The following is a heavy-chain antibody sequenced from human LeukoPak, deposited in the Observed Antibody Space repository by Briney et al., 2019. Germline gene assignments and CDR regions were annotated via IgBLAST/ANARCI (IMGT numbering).Heavy chain of an antibody. CDR3: VKSAGKDGYRDVFDI. Sequence: GSLSLSCVPSGITFSNSALSWVRQAPGKGLEWVSTITKSGDQTHYADSVRGLFTISRDIFKNTLYLQMNSLRAEDTAVYHCVKSAGKDGYRDVFDIWGQGTVVTVSS. CDR2: ITKSGDQT. CDR1: GITFSNSA. D-gene: IGHD5-24*01. J-gene: IGHJ3*02. V-gene: IGHV3-23*01.